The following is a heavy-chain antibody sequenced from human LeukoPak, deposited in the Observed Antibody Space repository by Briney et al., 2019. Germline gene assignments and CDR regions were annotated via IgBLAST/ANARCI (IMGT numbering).Heavy chain of an antibody. D-gene: IGHD3-22*01. J-gene: IGHJ6*03. CDR3: ARAADYYDSSGYYIYYYMDV. CDR1: GYTFTGYY. Sequence: ASVKVSCKASGYTFTGYYMRWVRQAPGQGLEWMGWINPNSGGTNYAQKLQGRVTMTTDTSTSTAYMELRSLRSDDTAVYYCARAADYYDSSGYYIYYYMDVWGKGTTVTVSS. V-gene: IGHV1-2*02. CDR2: INPNSGGT.